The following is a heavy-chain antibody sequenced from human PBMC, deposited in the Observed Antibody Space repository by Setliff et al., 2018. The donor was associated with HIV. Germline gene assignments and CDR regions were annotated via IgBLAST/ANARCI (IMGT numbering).Heavy chain of an antibody. J-gene: IGHJ4*02. CDR2: IYTSGST. D-gene: IGHD6-6*01. Sequence: PSETLSLTCAVSGGSISSYYWSWIRQPAGKGLEWIGRIYTSGSTNYNPSLESRVTISIDTSENQFALNLRSEDTAVYYYVTGSAARPFDYWGQGTLVTVSS. CDR1: GGSISSYY. V-gene: IGHV4-4*07. CDR3: VTGSAARPFDY.